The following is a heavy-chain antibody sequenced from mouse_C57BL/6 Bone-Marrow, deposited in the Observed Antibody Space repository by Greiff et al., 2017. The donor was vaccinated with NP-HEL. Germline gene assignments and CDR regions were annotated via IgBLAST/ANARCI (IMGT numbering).Heavy chain of an antibody. CDR3: ARLGNYYGSPYYAMDY. CDR2: ISNGGGST. CDR1: GFTFSDYY. J-gene: IGHJ4*01. Sequence: DVKLVESGGGLVQPGGSLKLSCAASGFTFSDYYMYWVRQTPEKRLEWVAYISNGGGSTYYPDTVKGRFTISRDNAKNTLYLQMSRLKSEDTAMYYCARLGNYYGSPYYAMDYWGQGTSVTVSS. V-gene: IGHV5-12*01. D-gene: IGHD1-1*01.